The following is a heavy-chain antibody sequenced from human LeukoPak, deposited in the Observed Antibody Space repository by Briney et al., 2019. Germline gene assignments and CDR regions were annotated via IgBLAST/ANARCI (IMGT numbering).Heavy chain of an antibody. CDR1: GFIFSRHR. D-gene: IGHD6-19*01. V-gene: IGHV3-7*01. CDR3: ARDGLGGVAVSGICDY. CDR2: IKQERSEQ. J-gene: IGHJ4*02. Sequence: PGGPLPHSRAASGFIFSRHRMSEPRHPRGKALEWVANIKQERSEQYSVDSEKGRFTISRDNAKNSLYVQMSSLIAEDTAVYYCARDGLGGVAVSGICDYWGQGTLVSVSS.